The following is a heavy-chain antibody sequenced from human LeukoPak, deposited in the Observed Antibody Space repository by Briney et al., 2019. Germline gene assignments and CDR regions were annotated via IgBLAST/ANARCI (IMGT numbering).Heavy chain of an antibody. J-gene: IGHJ4*03. CDR2: VYTSGSP. D-gene: IGHD2-15*01. CDR1: GASINTYY. CDR3: ARVGGPVPAALEDAFDL. Sequence: SETLSLTCNVSGASINTYYWSWIRQSAGGGLEFIGRVYTSGSPDYNPSLKSRVIMSADTSKNQFSLKLRSVTAADTALYYCARVGGPVPAALEDAFDLWGQGILVTV. V-gene: IGHV4-4*07.